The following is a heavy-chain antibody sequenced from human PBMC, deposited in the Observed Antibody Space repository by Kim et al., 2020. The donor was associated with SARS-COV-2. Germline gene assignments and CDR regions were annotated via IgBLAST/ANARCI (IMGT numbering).Heavy chain of an antibody. CDR3: ARGISSGWGFDP. CDR1: GYTFTSYA. CDR2: INAGNGNT. J-gene: IGHJ5*02. V-gene: IGHV1-3*01. Sequence: ASVKVSCKASGYTFTSYAMHWVRQAPGQRLEWMGWINAGNGNTKYSQKFQGRVTITRDTSASTAYMELSSLRSEDTAVYYCARGISSGWGFDPWGQGTLVTVSS. D-gene: IGHD6-19*01.